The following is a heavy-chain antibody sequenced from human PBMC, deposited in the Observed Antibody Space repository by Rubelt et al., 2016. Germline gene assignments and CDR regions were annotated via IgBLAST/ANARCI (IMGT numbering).Heavy chain of an antibody. CDR2: INHSGST. Sequence: QVQLQESGPGLVKPSETLSLTCAVYGGSFSGYYWSWIRQPPGKGLEWIGEINHSGSTNYNPSLKSRVTISVDTSKNQFSQKLSSVTAADTAVYYCARLVWGRYFDYWGQGTLVTVSS. V-gene: IGHV4-34*01. J-gene: IGHJ4*02. D-gene: IGHD3-16*01. CDR1: GGSFSGYY. CDR3: ARLVWGRYFDY.